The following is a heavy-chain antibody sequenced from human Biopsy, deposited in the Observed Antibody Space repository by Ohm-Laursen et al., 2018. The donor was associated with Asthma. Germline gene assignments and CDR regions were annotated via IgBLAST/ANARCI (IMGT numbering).Heavy chain of an antibody. V-gene: IGHV4-39*01. D-gene: IGHD3-22*01. CDR3: VRHQYSSSWSTFDY. Sequence: PSDTLSLTCSVSGTAISRGGYYWGWIRQPPGKGMEWIGSMYHSGSPYYHPSLKSRATISVDTSKNQLSLKMSSVTAADTAVYFCVRHQYSSSWSTFDYWGQGALVTVSS. CDR1: GTAISRGGYY. J-gene: IGHJ4*02. CDR2: MYHSGSP.